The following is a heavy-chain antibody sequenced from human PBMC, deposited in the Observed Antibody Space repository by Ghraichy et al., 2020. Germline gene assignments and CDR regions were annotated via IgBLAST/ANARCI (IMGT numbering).Heavy chain of an antibody. Sequence: GESLNISCVVSGLDFGDYSINWVRQAPGKGLEWVSSISSTSRYRYYIDSVKGRFTISRDNARNSLFLQMDSLRAEDTGVYYCARDTANWGDGSSFWGQEPWSPSPQ. CDR2: ISSTSRYR. D-gene: IGHD7-27*01. CDR3: ARDTANWGDGSSF. CDR1: GLDFGDYS. V-gene: IGHV3-21*06. J-gene: IGHJ4*01.